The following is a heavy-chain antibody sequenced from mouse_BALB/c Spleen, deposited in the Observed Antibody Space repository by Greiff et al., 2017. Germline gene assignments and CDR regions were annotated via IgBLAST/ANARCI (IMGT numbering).Heavy chain of an antibody. CDR1: GYSFTSYW. J-gene: IGHJ4*01. D-gene: IGHD1-1*01. CDR3: ARGGTTVVATDYAMDY. Sequence: QVQLQQSGPQLVRPGASVKISCKASGYSFTSYWMHWVKQRPGQGLEWIGMIDPSDSETRLNQKFKDKATLTVDKSSSTAYMQLSSPTSEDAAVYYCARGGTTVVATDYAMDYWGQGTSVTVSS. V-gene: IGHV1S127*01. CDR2: IDPSDSET.